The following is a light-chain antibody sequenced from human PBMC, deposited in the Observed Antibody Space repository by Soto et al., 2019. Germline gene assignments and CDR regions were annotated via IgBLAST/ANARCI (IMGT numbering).Light chain of an antibody. CDR3: QQCNSYPWT. Sequence: DIQMTQSPSTLSASVGDRVTITCRASEKINKWLAWYQQNPGKAPKLLISDASSLESGVSSRFSGSGSGTEFTLTISSLQPDDFATYYCQQCNSYPWTFGQGTKVEIK. CDR1: EKINKW. V-gene: IGKV1-5*01. CDR2: DAS. J-gene: IGKJ1*01.